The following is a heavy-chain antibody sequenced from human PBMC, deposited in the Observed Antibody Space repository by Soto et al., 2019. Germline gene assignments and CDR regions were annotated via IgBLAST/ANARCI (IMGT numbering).Heavy chain of an antibody. CDR1: GFTFSNYW. CDR3: ARGGLQHALDV. CDR2: VNNDGTDT. Sequence: EVQLVESGGGLVQPGGSLRLSCAASGFTFSNYWMYWVRQAPGKGLVWVSRVNNDGTDTTHADSVKGRFTISRDNAEXXXXXXXXXXXXXXXXXXXXARGGLQHALDVWGQGSTVTVSS. J-gene: IGHJ6*02. D-gene: IGHD6-13*01. V-gene: IGHV3-74*03.